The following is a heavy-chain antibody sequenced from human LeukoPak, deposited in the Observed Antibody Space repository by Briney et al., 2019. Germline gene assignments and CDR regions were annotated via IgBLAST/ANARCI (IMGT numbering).Heavy chain of an antibody. CDR1: GDTFKTYY. J-gene: IGHJ6*02. CDR2: VYSSGST. D-gene: IGHD4-17*01. Sequence: PSETLSLTCTISGDTFKTYYWSWIRRPPGKGLEWIGYVYSSGSTKYDSCNPSLKSRATISVDPSENQFSLKLNSVTAADTALYYCARAGHYGEYGLDVWGQGTTVTVSS. CDR3: ARAGHYGEYGLDV. V-gene: IGHV4-59*01.